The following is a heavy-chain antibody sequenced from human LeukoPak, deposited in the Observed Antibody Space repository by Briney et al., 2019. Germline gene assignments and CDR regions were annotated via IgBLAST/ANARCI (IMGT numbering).Heavy chain of an antibody. D-gene: IGHD2-15*01. CDR3: AREGSLVVVVAASQGAFNI. Sequence: PGGSLRLSCVASGFTFSNSWMNWVRQTPGRGLEWVANIKPDGRQRYYVDSVKGRFTISRDNSKNTLYLQMNSLRVEDTAVYYCAREGSLVVVVAASQGAFNIWGQGTMVTVSS. V-gene: IGHV3-7*01. CDR2: IKPDGRQR. J-gene: IGHJ3*02. CDR1: GFTFSNSW.